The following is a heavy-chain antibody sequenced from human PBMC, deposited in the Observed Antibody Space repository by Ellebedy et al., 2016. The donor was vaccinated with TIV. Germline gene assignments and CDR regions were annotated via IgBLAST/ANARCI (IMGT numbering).Heavy chain of an antibody. CDR3: ASIIRDQMVVTAIQSDY. CDR2: INHSGST. V-gene: IGHV4-34*01. CDR1: GGSFSGYY. Sequence: SETLSLTCAVYGGSFSGYYWSWIRQPPGKGLEWIGEINHSGSTNYNPSLKSRVTISVDTSKNQFSLKLSSVTAADTAVYYCASIIRDQMVVTAIQSDYWGQGTLVTVSS. J-gene: IGHJ4*02. D-gene: IGHD2-21*02.